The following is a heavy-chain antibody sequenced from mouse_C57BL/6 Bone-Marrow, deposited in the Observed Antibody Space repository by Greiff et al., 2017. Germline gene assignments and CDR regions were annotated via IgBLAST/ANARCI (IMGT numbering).Heavy chain of an antibody. D-gene: IGHD1-1*01. CDR3: ARHLINYYGSSYDAMDY. CDR1: GYTFTDHT. CDR2: IYPRDGST. J-gene: IGHJ4*01. Sequence: QVQLQQSDAELVKPGASVKISCKVSGYTFTDHTIHWMKQRPEQGLEWIGYIYPRDGSTKYNEKFKGKATLTADKSSSTAYMQLNSLTSEDSAVYFCARHLINYYGSSYDAMDYWGQGTSVTVSS. V-gene: IGHV1-78*01.